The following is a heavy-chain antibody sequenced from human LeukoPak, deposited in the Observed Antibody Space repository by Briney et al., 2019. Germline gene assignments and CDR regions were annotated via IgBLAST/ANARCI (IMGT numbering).Heavy chain of an antibody. CDR1: GGSISSSSYY. J-gene: IGHJ4*02. CDR2: IYYSGST. V-gene: IGHV4-39*07. Sequence: PSETLSLTCTVSGGSISSSSYYWGWIRQPPGKGLEWIGSIYYSGSTYYNPSLKSRVTISVDTSKNQFSLKLSSVTAADTAVYYCARVPPYCGGDCYFDYWGQGTLVTVSA. CDR3: ARVPPYCGGDCYFDY. D-gene: IGHD2-21*02.